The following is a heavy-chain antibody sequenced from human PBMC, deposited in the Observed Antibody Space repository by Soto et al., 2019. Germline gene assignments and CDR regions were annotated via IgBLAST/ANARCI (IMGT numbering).Heavy chain of an antibody. CDR1: GGFVRSDP. D-gene: IGHD1-7*01. CDR2: IIPVFGSP. Sequence: QLQLVQSGAEVKKPGSSVKVSCKASGGFVRSDPISWVRQAPGQGPEWIGGIIPVFGSPTYAEKFQGRVTITADESSRTAYLELTSLKSEDTAVYFCAKGEGQWELPLWGQGTQVTVSP. J-gene: IGHJ4*02. V-gene: IGHV1-69*01. CDR3: AKGEGQWELPL.